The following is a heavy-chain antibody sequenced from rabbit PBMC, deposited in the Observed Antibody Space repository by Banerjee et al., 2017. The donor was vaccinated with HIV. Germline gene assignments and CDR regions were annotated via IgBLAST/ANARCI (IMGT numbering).Heavy chain of an antibody. CDR3: ARDSNGAYEFNL. V-gene: IGHV1S47*01. J-gene: IGHJ4*01. Sequence: EESGGDLVKPGASLTLTCTASGFSFSSYYMCWVRQAPGKGPEWIACIYNGDGSTYYASWVNGRFTISRSTSLNTVTLQMTSLTAADTATYFCARDSNGAYEFNLWGQGTLVTVS. CDR1: GFSFSSYY. D-gene: IGHD6-1*01. CDR2: IYNGDGST.